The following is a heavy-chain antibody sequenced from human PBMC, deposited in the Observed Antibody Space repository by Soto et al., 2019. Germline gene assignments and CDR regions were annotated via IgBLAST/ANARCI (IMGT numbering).Heavy chain of an antibody. CDR2: IDPSDSYT. CDR3: AWSPNGYSISVFDY. CDR1: GYSFTSYW. D-gene: IGHD4-4*01. V-gene: IGHV5-10-1*01. Sequence: GESLKISCKGSGYSFTSYWIRWVRQMPGKGLEWMGRIDPSDSYTNYSPSFQGHVTISADKSISTAYLQWSSLKASDTAMYYCAWSPNGYSISVFDYWGQGTLVTVSS. J-gene: IGHJ4*02.